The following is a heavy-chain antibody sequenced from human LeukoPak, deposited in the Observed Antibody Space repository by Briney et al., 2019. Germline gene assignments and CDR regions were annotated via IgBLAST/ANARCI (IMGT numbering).Heavy chain of an antibody. CDR1: GFTLSSYA. D-gene: IGHD6-19*01. V-gene: IGHV3-30*04. Sequence: GRSLRLSCAASGFTLSSYAMHWVRQAPGKGLEWVAVISYDGSNKYYADSVKGRFTISRDNSKNTLYLQMNSLRAEDTAVYYCAREAVAGNFDYWGQGTLVTVSS. CDR3: AREAVAGNFDY. CDR2: ISYDGSNK. J-gene: IGHJ4*02.